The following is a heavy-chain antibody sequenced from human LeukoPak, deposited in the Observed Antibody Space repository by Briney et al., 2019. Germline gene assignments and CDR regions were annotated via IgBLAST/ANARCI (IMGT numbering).Heavy chain of an antibody. J-gene: IGHJ4*02. CDR1: GFTFSSYS. Sequence: GGSLRLSCAASGFTFSSYSMNWVRQAPGKGLEWVSYISSSSSTIYYADSVKGRFTISRDNAKNSLYLQMNSLRAEDTAVYYCARDGKWEGSSWYYMFDYWGQGTLVTVSS. V-gene: IGHV3-48*01. CDR2: ISSSSSTI. CDR3: ARDGKWEGSSWYYMFDY. D-gene: IGHD6-13*01.